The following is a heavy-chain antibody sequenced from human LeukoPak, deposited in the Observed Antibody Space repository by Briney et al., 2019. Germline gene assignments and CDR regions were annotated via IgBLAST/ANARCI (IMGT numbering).Heavy chain of an antibody. D-gene: IGHD4-17*01. CDR2: ISHSGNT. J-gene: IGHJ4*01. CDR1: GESFSDYY. CDR3: ARENDYGDNALD. Sequence: SETLSLTCAVYGESFSDYYWSWIRQPPGKGLEWIGQISHSGNTNYNPSLKSRVTISLDTSKNQFSLKLTSVTAADTAVYYCARENDYGDNALDWGQGTLVTVSS. V-gene: IGHV4-34*01.